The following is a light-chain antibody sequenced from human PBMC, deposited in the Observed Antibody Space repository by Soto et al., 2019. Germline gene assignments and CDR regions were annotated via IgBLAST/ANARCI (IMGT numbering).Light chain of an antibody. V-gene: IGLV2-14*01. CDR1: SSDVGGYNY. J-gene: IGLJ1*01. Sequence: QSVLTQPASVSGSPGQSITISCTGTSSDVGGYNYVSWYQRHPGKAPKLMIYDVSDRPSGVSNRFSGSKSGNTAYLTISGLQAEDEADYYCSSYTSSSTLCVFGTGTKVTVL. CDR3: SSYTSSSTLCV. CDR2: DVS.